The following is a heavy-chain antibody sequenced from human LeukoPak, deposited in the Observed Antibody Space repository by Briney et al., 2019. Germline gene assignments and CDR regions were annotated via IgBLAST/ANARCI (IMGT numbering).Heavy chain of an antibody. J-gene: IGHJ5*02. CDR3: ARGGPYYADFLAWHWFDP. CDR2: IYYSGST. Sequence: SETLSLTCTVSGGSGSSGSYYWSWIRQPPGKGLEWIGNIYYSGSTYYNPSLKSRITISVDTSKNQFSLNLSFITAADTAVYYCARGGPYYADFLAWHWFDPWGQGTLVTVSS. V-gene: IGHV4-30-4*08. CDR1: GGSGSSGSYY. D-gene: IGHD4-17*01.